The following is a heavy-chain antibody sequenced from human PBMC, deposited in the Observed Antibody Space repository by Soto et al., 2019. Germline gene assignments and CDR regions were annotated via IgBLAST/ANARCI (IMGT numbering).Heavy chain of an antibody. V-gene: IGHV3-48*03. D-gene: IGHD3-16*01. CDR3: TRGTDDTFGSWFDP. CDR2: ISSSGSTR. Sequence: GGALGLSCAASGFTFSSYEMNWVRQAPGKGLEWASYISSSGSTRYYADSVKGRFIISRDNAKNLLYLQMNSLRAEDTAVYYCTRGTDDTFGSWFDPWGQGTMVTVSS. CDR1: GFTFSSYE. J-gene: IGHJ5*02.